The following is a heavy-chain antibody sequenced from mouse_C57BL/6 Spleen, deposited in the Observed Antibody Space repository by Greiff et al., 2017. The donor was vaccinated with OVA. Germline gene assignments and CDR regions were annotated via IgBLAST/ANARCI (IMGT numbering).Heavy chain of an antibody. CDR2: IYPGSGST. D-gene: IGHD2-4*01. Sequence: QVQLKQPGAELVKPGASVKMSCKASGYTFTSYWITWVKQRPGQGLEWIGDIYPGSGSTNYNEKFKSKATLTVDTSSSTAYMQLSSLTSEDSAVYYCGRGGYYDYGVVYYYAMDYWGQGTSVTVSS. CDR1: GYTFTSYW. CDR3: GRGGYYDYGVVYYYAMDY. J-gene: IGHJ4*01. V-gene: IGHV1-55*01.